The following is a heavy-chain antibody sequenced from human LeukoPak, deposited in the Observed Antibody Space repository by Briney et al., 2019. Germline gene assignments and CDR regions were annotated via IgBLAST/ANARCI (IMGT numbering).Heavy chain of an antibody. D-gene: IGHD3-10*01. Sequence: ASVKVSCKASGYTFTSYDINWVRQASGQGLEWMGWMNPNSGNTGYAQKFQGRVTMTRDTSISTAYMELSRLRSDDTAVYYCARAKVTMVRGGLVYFQHWGQGTLVTVSS. CDR3: ARAKVTMVRGGLVYFQH. V-gene: IGHV1-8*01. CDR2: MNPNSGNT. CDR1: GYTFTSYD. J-gene: IGHJ1*01.